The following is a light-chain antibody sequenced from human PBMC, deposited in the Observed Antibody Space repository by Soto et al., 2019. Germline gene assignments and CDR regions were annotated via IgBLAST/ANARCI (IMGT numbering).Light chain of an antibody. V-gene: IGLV2-14*01. CDR3: SSYTSSRSYV. CDR1: SSDVGGSDF. J-gene: IGLJ1*01. Sequence: QSALTQPASVSGSPGQSITISCTGTSSDVGGSDFVSWHQQHPGKAPKLMIYDVSKWPSGVSNRFSGSKSGNTASLTISGLQAEDEADYYCSSYTSSRSYVFGTGTKLPS. CDR2: DVS.